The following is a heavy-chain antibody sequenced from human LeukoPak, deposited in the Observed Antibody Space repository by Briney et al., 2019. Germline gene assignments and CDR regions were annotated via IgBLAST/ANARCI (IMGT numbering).Heavy chain of an antibody. J-gene: IGHJ4*02. CDR2: ISYDGSSK. Sequence: GGSLRLSCAASGFTFSSYAMHWVRQAPGKGLEWVAVISYDGSSKYYADSVKGRFTISRDNSKNTLYLQMNSLRAEDTAVYYCARDLEQLVGIDYWGQGTLVTVSS. V-gene: IGHV3-30*01. D-gene: IGHD6-6*01. CDR1: GFTFSSYA. CDR3: ARDLEQLVGIDY.